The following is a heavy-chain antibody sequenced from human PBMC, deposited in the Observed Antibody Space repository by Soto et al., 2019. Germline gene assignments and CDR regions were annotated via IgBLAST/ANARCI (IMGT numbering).Heavy chain of an antibody. CDR1: GYTFTSYA. CDR3: ARDRRLLWNYFDY. Sequence: GASVKVSCKASGYTFTSYAMHWVRQAPGQRLEWMGWINAGNGNTKYSQKFQGRVTITRDTSASTAYMELSSLRSEDTAVYYCARDRRLLWNYFDYWGQGTLVTVPQ. V-gene: IGHV1-3*01. J-gene: IGHJ4*02. D-gene: IGHD3-10*01. CDR2: INAGNGNT.